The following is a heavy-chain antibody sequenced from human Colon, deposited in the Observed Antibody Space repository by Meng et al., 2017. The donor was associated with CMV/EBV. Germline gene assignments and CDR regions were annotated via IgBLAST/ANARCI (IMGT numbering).Heavy chain of an antibody. Sequence: QLGRSGGGGKKPGSSVKVACKASKGPLTSYPLSWVRQGPGKGFEWVGGIITISGTTDYAQKFQGRVTITADESTSTAYMKLSNLRSEDTAIYYCARVICGGDCYLDYWGRGTLVTVSS. CDR2: IITISGTT. D-gene: IGHD2-21*02. CDR1: KGPLTSYP. V-gene: IGHV1-69*01. CDR3: ARVICGGDCYLDY. J-gene: IGHJ4*02.